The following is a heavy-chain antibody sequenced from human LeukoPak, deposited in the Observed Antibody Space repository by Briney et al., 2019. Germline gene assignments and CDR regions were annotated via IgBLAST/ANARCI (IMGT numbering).Heavy chain of an antibody. Sequence: ASVKVSCKASGYTFTSYDINWVRQATGQGLEWMGWMNPNSGNTGYAQKFQGRVTMTRNTSISTAYMELSSLRSEDTAVYYCARVGSSGWYENWFDPWRQGTLVTVSS. J-gene: IGHJ5*02. CDR3: ARVGSSGWYENWFDP. D-gene: IGHD6-19*01. CDR2: MNPNSGNT. V-gene: IGHV1-8*01. CDR1: GYTFTSYD.